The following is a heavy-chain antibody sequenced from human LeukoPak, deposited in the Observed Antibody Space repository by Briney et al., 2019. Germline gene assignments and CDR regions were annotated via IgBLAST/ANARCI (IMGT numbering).Heavy chain of an antibody. CDR3: AREGVTHNWFDP. V-gene: IGHV4-59*01. J-gene: IGHJ5*02. CDR2: IYYSGST. CDR1: GGSISTYY. D-gene: IGHD4-11*01. Sequence: PSETLSLTCTVSGGSISTYYWSWIRQPPGKGLEWIGYIYYSGSTNYKPSLKSRVTMSVDTSKNQFSLKLSSVTAAGTTVYYCAREGVTHNWFDPWGQGTPVTVSS.